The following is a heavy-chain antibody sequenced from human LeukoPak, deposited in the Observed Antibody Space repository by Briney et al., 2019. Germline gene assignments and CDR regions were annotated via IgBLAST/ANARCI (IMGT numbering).Heavy chain of an antibody. J-gene: IGHJ4*02. CDR3: AKDLSRWLQPFDY. CDR1: GFTFSSYG. Sequence: GGSLRLSCAASGFTFSSYGMHWVRQAPGKGLEWVAVIWYDGSNKYYADSVKGRFTISRDNSKNTLYLQMNSLRAEDTAVYYCAKDLSRWLQPFDYWGQGTLVTVSS. CDR2: IWYDGSNK. V-gene: IGHV3-30*02. D-gene: IGHD5-24*01.